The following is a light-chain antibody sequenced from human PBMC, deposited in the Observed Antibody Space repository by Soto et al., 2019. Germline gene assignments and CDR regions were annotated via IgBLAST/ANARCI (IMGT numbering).Light chain of an antibody. CDR2: GAY. CDR3: KQSYSTPIT. J-gene: IGKJ5*01. V-gene: IGKV3-11*01. Sequence: EIVLTQSPATLSLSPGERATLSCRASQSDSSYLAWYQQKPGQAPRLLIYGAYNRATGTQARFSGSGSGTDFTLTIRSLQPEDFATYYCKQSYSTPITFGQGTRLEIK. CDR1: QSDSSY.